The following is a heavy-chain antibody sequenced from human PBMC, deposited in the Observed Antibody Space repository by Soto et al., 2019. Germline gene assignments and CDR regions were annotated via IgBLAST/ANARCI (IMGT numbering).Heavy chain of an antibody. CDR3: ARDIGSYAYGEGY. CDR1: GGSINSYW. CDR2: VYSSGTT. D-gene: IGHD3-10*01. Sequence: SETLSLTCSVSGGSINSYWWSWIRQPAGKGLEWIGRVYSSGTTDYNPSLNSRATLSVETSKNQFSLKLSSVTAADTAVYYCARDIGSYAYGEGYWGQGIQVTAPQ. J-gene: IGHJ4*02. V-gene: IGHV4-4*07.